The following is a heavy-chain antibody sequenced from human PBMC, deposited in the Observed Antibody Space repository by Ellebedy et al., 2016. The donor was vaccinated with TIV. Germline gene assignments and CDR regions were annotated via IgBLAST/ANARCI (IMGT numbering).Heavy chain of an antibody. Sequence: GESLKISCEASGFTFSGYAMHWVRQAPGKGLEWLAVVPSDGSNRDYADSVKGRFTISRANSQNTVYLKMNTQGAEDTATYYCARDHCGRDCGNFQYWGPGTLVTVSS. CDR2: VPSDGSNR. V-gene: IGHV3-30*01. CDR1: GFTFSGYA. D-gene: IGHD2-21*02. CDR3: ARDHCGRDCGNFQY. J-gene: IGHJ1*01.